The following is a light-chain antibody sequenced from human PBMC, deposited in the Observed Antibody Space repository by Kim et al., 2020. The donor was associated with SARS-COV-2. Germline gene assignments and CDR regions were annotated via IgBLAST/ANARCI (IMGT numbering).Light chain of an antibody. CDR3: QHYDTWPPET. J-gene: IGKJ2*01. Sequence: EILMTQSPATLPVSPGETATLSCRASQSVTDNLAWYQQKPGQAPRLLIYGASTRATGIPARFSGSGSGTDFTLIISSLQSEDFALYYCQHYDTWPPETFGQGTKLEI. CDR2: GAS. V-gene: IGKV3-15*01. CDR1: QSVTDN.